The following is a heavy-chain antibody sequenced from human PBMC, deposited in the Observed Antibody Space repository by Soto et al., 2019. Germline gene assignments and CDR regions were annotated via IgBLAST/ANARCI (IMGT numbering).Heavy chain of an antibody. V-gene: IGHV1-8*01. D-gene: IGHD5-12*01. Sequence: QVQLVQSGAEVKKPGASVKVSCNASGYTFTSYDINWVRQATGQGLEWMGWMNPNSGNTGYAQKCQGRVTMTRNTSISTAYMELSSLRSEDTAVYYCARGLRPRDGYNLGYWGQGTLVTVSS. J-gene: IGHJ4*02. CDR2: MNPNSGNT. CDR3: ARGLRPRDGYNLGY. CDR1: GYTFTSYD.